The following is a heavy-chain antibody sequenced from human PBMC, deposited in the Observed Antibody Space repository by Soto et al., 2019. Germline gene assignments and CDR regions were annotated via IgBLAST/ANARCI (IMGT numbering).Heavy chain of an antibody. CDR1: GGSISSSSYY. V-gene: IGHV4-39*01. D-gene: IGHD1-1*01. J-gene: IGHJ5*02. CDR3: ARQMEDIDP. Sequence: PSETLSLTCTVSGGSISSSSYYWGWIRQPPGKGLEWIGSIYYSGSTYYNPSLKSRVTISVDTSKNQFSLKLSSVTAADTAVYYCARQMEDIDPWGQGTLVTVSS. CDR2: IYYSGST.